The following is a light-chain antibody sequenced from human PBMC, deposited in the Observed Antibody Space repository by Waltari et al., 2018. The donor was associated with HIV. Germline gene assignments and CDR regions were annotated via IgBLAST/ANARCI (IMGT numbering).Light chain of an antibody. CDR2: EDY. CDR3: YSTDRK. V-gene: IGLV3-10*01. CDR1: AFPKNY. Sequence: SYELTQQPSPSLSAGQPARITCSRDAFPKNYVHWDQPKSRQVPRLVVFEDYKRPYGIPERFSGSSSGTVATLNISGAQVDDEADYYCYSTDRKFGGGTKLTVL. J-gene: IGLJ2*01.